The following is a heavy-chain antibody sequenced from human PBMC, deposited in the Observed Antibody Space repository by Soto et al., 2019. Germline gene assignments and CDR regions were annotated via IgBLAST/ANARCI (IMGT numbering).Heavy chain of an antibody. CDR1: GFTFSSYG. D-gene: IGHD6-6*01. CDR3: ARDRVREYYSTSSYGSWAFDI. V-gene: IGHV3-30*03. CDR2: ISYDGSNK. Sequence: GGSLRLSCAASGFTFSSYGMHWVRQAPGKGLEWVAVISYDGSNKYYADSVKGRFTISRDNSKNTLYLQMNSLRSEDTAVYYCARDRVREYYSTSSYGSWAFDIWGQGTMVTVSS. J-gene: IGHJ3*02.